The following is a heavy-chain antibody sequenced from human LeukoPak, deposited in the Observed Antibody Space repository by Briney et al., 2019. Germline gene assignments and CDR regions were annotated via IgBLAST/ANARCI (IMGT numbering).Heavy chain of an antibody. Sequence: SETLSLTCTVSGGSISSHFWSWIRQPPGKGLEWIGYIYTTGSTKYNPSLKSRVTMSVDTSKNQFSLNLSSVTAADTAVYYCAGPDVATRPRKYYYYYMDVWGKGTTVTVSS. V-gene: IGHV4-4*09. CDR2: IYTTGST. CDR3: AGPDVATRPRKYYYYYMDV. J-gene: IGHJ6*03. CDR1: GGSISSHF. D-gene: IGHD1-14*01.